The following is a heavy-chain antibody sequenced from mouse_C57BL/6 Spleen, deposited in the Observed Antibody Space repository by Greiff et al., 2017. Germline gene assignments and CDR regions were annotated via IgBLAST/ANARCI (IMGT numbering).Heavy chain of an antibody. Sequence: EVKLVESGGGLVKPGGSLKLSCAASGFTFSDYGMHWVRQAPEKGLEWVAYISSCSSTIYYADTVKGRVTFSRDNAYNTLFRQMTSLRSEDTAMYYCATNWAYWYFDVWGTGTTVTGSS. CDR1: GFTFSDYG. CDR3: ATNWAYWYFDV. CDR2: ISSCSSTI. J-gene: IGHJ1*03. V-gene: IGHV5-17*01. D-gene: IGHD4-1*01.